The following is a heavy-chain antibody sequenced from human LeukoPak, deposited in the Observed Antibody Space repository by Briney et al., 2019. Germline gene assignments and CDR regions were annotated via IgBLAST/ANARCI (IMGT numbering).Heavy chain of an antibody. CDR1: GYSFTGYY. CDR2: ISAYNGNT. CDR3: ARDNDSRDPPHFDY. Sequence: ASVKVSCKASGYSFTGYYTHWVRQAPGQGLEWLGWISAYNGNTNYAQKFQGRVTLTTDTSASTAYMELRSLRSDDTAVYYCARDNDSRDPPHFDYWGQGTLVTVSS. J-gene: IGHJ4*02. V-gene: IGHV1-18*04. D-gene: IGHD3-16*01.